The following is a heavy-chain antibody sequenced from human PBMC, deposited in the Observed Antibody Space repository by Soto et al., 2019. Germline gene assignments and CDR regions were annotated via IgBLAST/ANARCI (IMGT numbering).Heavy chain of an antibody. J-gene: IGHJ5*02. V-gene: IGHV3-30*18. CDR1: GFTFSSYG. CDR2: ISNDGSNK. D-gene: IGHD2-2*01. Sequence: QVQLVESGGGVVQPGRSRRLSFAASGFTFSSYGMHWVRQAPGKGLEWVAVISNDGSNKYYEDSVKGRFTISRDNSKNTLYLQMNSLRAEDTAVYYCAKKSTTPKGWLDPWGQGTLVTVSS. CDR3: AKKSTTPKGWLDP.